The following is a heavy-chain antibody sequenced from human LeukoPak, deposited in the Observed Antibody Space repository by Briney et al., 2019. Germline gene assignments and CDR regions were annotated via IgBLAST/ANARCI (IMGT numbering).Heavy chain of an antibody. V-gene: IGHV4-4*07. D-gene: IGHD1-1*01. J-gene: IGHJ3*01. CDR1: GGSISSYY. Sequence: SETLSLTCTVSGGSISSYYWSWIRQPAGKGLEWIGRIYTSGSTNYNPSLKSRLYISLDTSRSQFSLKMMSVTAADTAIYFCARQLATKGEWAFDVWGQGTMVIASS. CDR2: IYTSGST. CDR3: ARQLATKGEWAFDV.